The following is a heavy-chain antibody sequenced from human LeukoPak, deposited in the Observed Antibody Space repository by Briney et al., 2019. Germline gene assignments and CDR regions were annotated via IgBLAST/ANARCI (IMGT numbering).Heavy chain of an antibody. CDR3: ASSPPELRYLGWLLLWEGDY. J-gene: IGHJ4*02. CDR2: MNPNSGNT. V-gene: IGHV1-8*01. Sequence: GSVKVSCKASGYTFTSYDINWVRQATGQGLEWMGWMNPNSGNTGYAQKFQGQVTITRNTSISTAYDELNSLRYEDTAVYYCASSPPELRYLGWLLLWEGDYWGQGTLITVSS. D-gene: IGHD3-9*01. CDR1: GYTFTSYD.